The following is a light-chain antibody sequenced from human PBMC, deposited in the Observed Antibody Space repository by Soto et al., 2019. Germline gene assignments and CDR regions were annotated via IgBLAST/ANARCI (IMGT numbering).Light chain of an antibody. CDR2: KAS. CDR3: QQYNAYPWT. V-gene: IGKV1-5*03. Sequence: DIEMTQSPSTLSASVGDRVTITCRASQSIRTWVAWHQQKPGKAPRLLMYKASNLESGVPSRFSGSGSGTEFTLTISSLQPDDFANYYCQQYNAYPWTFGQGTKVELK. J-gene: IGKJ1*01. CDR1: QSIRTW.